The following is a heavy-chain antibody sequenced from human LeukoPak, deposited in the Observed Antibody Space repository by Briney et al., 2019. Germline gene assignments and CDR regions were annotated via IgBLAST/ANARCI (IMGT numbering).Heavy chain of an antibody. D-gene: IGHD5-12*01. V-gene: IGHV3-23*01. J-gene: IGHJ6*02. Sequence: GGSLRLSCAASGFTFSSYAMSWVRQAPGKGLEWVSAISGSGGSTYYADSVKGRFTISRDNSKNTLYLQMNSLRAEDTAVYYCARDLVATIWVRCGVGHPHYYYYGMDVWGQGTTVTVSS. CDR2: ISGSGGST. CDR3: ARDLVATIWVRCGVGHPHYYYYGMDV. CDR1: GFTFSSYA.